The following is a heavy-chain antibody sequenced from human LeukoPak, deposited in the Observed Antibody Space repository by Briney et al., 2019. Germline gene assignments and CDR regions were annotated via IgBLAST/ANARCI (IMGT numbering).Heavy chain of an antibody. J-gene: IGHJ4*02. D-gene: IGHD5-24*01. Sequence: SETLSLTCTVSGGSISSSSYYWGWIRQPPGKGLEWIGSIYYSGSTYYNPSLKSRVTISVDTSKNQFSLKLSSVTAADTAVYYCARARRGGYNPFDYWGQGTLVTVSS. CDR2: IYYSGST. V-gene: IGHV4-39*07. CDR3: ARARRGGYNPFDY. CDR1: GGSISSSSYY.